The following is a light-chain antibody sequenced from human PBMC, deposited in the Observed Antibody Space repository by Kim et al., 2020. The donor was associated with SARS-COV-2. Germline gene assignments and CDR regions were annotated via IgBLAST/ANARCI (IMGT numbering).Light chain of an antibody. Sequence: ANLNCKSSKTVLYNSNNKNYLAWYQKKPGQAPKLLIYWASIRESGVSDRFSGSGSETDFTLTISSLQAEDVAVYYCQQYYSTPHSFGQGTKLEI. CDR3: QQYYSTPHS. CDR2: WAS. CDR1: KTVLYNSNNKNY. J-gene: IGKJ2*03. V-gene: IGKV4-1*01.